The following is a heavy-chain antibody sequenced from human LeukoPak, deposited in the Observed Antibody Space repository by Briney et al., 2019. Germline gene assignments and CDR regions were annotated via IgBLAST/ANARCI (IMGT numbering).Heavy chain of an antibody. J-gene: IGHJ4*02. Sequence: PSQTLSLTCAISGDSVSSNSAAWNWIRQSPSRGLEWLGRTYYRSKWYNDYAVSVKSRITINPDTSKNQFSLQLNSVTPEDTAVFYCARDEWLVRGGGFDYWGQGTLVTVSS. CDR1: GDSVSSNSAA. V-gene: IGHV6-1*01. CDR2: TYYRSKWYN. CDR3: ARDEWLVRGGGFDY. D-gene: IGHD6-19*01.